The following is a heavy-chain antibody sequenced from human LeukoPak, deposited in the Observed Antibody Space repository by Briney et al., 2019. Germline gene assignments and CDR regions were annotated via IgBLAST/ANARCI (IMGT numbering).Heavy chain of an antibody. D-gene: IGHD3-10*01. V-gene: IGHV3-72*01. Sequence: HPGGSLRLSCAASGFTFSDHYMDWVRQAPGKGLEWVGRTRNKANSYTTEYAASVKGRFTISRDDSKNSLYLQMNSLKTGDTAVYYCARGLRGYDYWGQGTLVTVSS. CDR2: TRNKANSYTT. CDR1: GFTFSDHY. J-gene: IGHJ4*02. CDR3: ARGLRGYDY.